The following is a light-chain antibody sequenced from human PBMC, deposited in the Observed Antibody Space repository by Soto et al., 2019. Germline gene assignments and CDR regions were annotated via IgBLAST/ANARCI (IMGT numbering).Light chain of an antibody. V-gene: IGKV3-15*01. CDR2: GAS. J-gene: IGKJ1*01. Sequence: EIVMTQSPATLSVSPGERATLSCRASQSVSTNLAWYQQKPGQAPRLLIYGASTRATGTPARFSGSGSGTEFTLTISSLQSEDFAVYYCQQSNNWPRTFGQGTKVEIK. CDR3: QQSNNWPRT. CDR1: QSVSTN.